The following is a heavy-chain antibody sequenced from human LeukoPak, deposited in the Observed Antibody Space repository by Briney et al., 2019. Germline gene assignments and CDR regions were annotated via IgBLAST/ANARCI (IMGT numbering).Heavy chain of an antibody. J-gene: IGHJ4*02. Sequence: GGSLRLTCAASGFTFSTYGMSWVRQAPGKGLEWVSSISGSGGSTYYADPVKGRFTISRDNSKNTLYVQMNSLRAEDTAVYYCAKLSRVLRFLEWPAPFDYWGQGSLVTVSS. V-gene: IGHV3-23*01. D-gene: IGHD3-3*01. CDR1: GFTFSTYG. CDR3: AKLSRVLRFLEWPAPFDY. CDR2: ISGSGGST.